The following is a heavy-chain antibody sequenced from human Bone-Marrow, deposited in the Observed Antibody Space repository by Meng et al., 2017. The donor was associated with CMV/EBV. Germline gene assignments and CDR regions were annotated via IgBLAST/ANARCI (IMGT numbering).Heavy chain of an antibody. Sequence: GESLKISCAASGFTFSSYWMHWVRQAPGKGLVWVSRINSDGSSTSYADSVKGRFTISRDNAKNTLYLQMNSLRAEDTAVYYCARDLSSIAARPGDYWGQGTLVTVSS. CDR2: INSDGSST. J-gene: IGHJ4*02. CDR3: ARDLSSIAARPGDY. V-gene: IGHV3-74*01. CDR1: GFTFSSYW. D-gene: IGHD6-6*01.